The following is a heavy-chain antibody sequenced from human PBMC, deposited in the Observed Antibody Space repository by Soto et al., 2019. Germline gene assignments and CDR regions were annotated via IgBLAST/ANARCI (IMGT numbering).Heavy chain of an antibody. V-gene: IGHV3-13*05. J-gene: IGHJ6*02. CDR3: ARALSIAAAGPYYYYGMDV. CDR2: IGTAGDP. CDR1: GFTFSSYD. Sequence: PGGSLRLSCAASGFTFSSYDMHWVRQATGKGLEWVSAIGTAGDPYYPGSVKGRFTISRENAKNSLYLQMNSLRAGDTAVYYCARALSIAAAGPYYYYGMDVWGQGTTVTVSS. D-gene: IGHD6-13*01.